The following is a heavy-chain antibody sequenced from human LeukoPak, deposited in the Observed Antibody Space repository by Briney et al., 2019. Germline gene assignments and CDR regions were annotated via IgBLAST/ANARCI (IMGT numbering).Heavy chain of an antibody. V-gene: IGHV4-59*01. D-gene: IGHD3-22*01. CDR3: TRGTPTYDSSGYGEYYFDY. J-gene: IGHJ4*02. CDR2: IYYSGST. CDR1: GGSISSYY. Sequence: SETLSLTCTVSGGSISSYYWSWIRQPPGKGLEWIGYIYYSGSTNYNPSLKSRVTISVDTSKNQFSLKLSSVTAADTAVYYCTRGTPTYDSSGYGEYYFDYWGQGTLVTVSS.